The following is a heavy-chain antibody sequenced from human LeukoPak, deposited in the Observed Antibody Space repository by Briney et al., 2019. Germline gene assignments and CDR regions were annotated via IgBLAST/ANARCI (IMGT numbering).Heavy chain of an antibody. J-gene: IGHJ4*02. CDR1: GGSISSSSYY. V-gene: IGHV4-39*01. CDR3: ARCPAKDQQLPPFQY. Sequence: SETLSLTCTVSGGSISSSSYYWGWIRQPPGKGLEWIGSIYYSGSTYYNPSLKSRVTISVDTSKNQFSLKLSSVTAADTAVYYCARCPAKDQQLPPFQYWGQGTLVTVSS. CDR2: IYYSGST. D-gene: IGHD6-13*01.